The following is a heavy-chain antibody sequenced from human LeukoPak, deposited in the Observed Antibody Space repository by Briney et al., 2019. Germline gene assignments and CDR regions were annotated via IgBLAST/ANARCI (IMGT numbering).Heavy chain of an antibody. Sequence: SETLSLTCAVYGGSFSGYYWSWIRQPPGKGLEWIGEINHSGSTNYNPSLKSRVTISVDTSKNQFSLKLSSVTAADTAVYYCARGGEWWLRRPIDYWGQGTLVTVSS. CDR3: ARGGEWWLRRPIDY. CDR2: INHSGST. D-gene: IGHD5-12*01. J-gene: IGHJ4*02. V-gene: IGHV4-34*01. CDR1: GGSFSGYY.